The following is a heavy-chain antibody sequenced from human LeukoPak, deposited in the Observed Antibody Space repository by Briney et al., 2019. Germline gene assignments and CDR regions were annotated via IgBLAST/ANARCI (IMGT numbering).Heavy chain of an antibody. Sequence: GGSLRLSCAASGFAFSSNSMNWVRQAPGKGLEWVSAISGSGGSTYYADSVKGRFTISRDNSKNTLYLQMNSLRAEDTAVYYCAKDPTRYYYDSSGYSVFDYWGQGTLVTVSS. CDR1: GFAFSSNS. CDR2: ISGSGGST. V-gene: IGHV3-23*01. CDR3: AKDPTRYYYDSSGYSVFDY. D-gene: IGHD3-22*01. J-gene: IGHJ4*02.